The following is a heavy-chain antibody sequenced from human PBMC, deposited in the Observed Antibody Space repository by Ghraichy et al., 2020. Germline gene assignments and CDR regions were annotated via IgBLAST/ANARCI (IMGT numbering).Heavy chain of an antibody. CDR3: ARGVATTGSLFDY. V-gene: IGHV3-66*01. D-gene: IGHD6-13*01. Sequence: GEPLNISCAASGFTVSSSYMTWVRQAPGKGLEWVSIIYSGGSTYYADYVKGRFTISRDNSKNTLYLQMNSLRAEDTAVYYCARGVATTGSLFDYWGQGTLVTVSS. J-gene: IGHJ4*02. CDR1: GFTVSSSY. CDR2: IYSGGST.